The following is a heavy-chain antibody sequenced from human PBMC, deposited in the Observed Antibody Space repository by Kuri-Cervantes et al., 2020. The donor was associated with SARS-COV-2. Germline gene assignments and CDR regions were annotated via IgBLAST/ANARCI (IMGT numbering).Heavy chain of an antibody. CDR1: GFTFSSYS. Sequence: GGSLRLSCAASGFTFSSYSMNWVRQAPGKGLEWVSAISGSGGSTYYADSVKGRFTISRDNAQNSLYLQMNNLRAEDTAVYFCARDSGLANFWSGYFSYYFDYWGQGTLVTVSS. V-gene: IGHV3-21*04. D-gene: IGHD3-3*01. CDR3: ARDSGLANFWSGYFSYYFDY. J-gene: IGHJ4*02. CDR2: ISGSGGST.